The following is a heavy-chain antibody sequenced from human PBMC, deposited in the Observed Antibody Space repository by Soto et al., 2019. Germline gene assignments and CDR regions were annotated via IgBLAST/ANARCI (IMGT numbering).Heavy chain of an antibody. Sequence: QVQLVQSGAEVKKPGSSVKVSCKASGGTFSSYAISWVRQAPGQGLEWMGGIIPIFGTANYAQKFQGRVTITADESTSTDYMELSSLRSEDTAVYYCARGITYYDILTPTTYYYYGMDVWGQGTTVTVSS. CDR2: IIPIFGTA. V-gene: IGHV1-69*01. D-gene: IGHD3-9*01. CDR3: ARGITYYDILTPTTYYYYGMDV. CDR1: GGTFSSYA. J-gene: IGHJ6*02.